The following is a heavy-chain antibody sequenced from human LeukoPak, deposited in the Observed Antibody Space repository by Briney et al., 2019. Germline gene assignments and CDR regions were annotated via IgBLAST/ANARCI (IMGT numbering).Heavy chain of an antibody. D-gene: IGHD3-3*01. CDR3: AKDSPEYYDFWSGYFDY. CDR2: ISGSGGST. V-gene: IGHV3-23*01. J-gene: IGHJ4*02. CDR1: GFTLSSYA. Sequence: GGSLRLSCAASGFTLSSYAMSWVRQAPGKGLEWVSAISGSGGSTYYADSVKGRFTISRDNSKNTLYLQMNSLRAEDTAVYYCAKDSPEYYDFWSGYFDYWGQGTLVTVSS.